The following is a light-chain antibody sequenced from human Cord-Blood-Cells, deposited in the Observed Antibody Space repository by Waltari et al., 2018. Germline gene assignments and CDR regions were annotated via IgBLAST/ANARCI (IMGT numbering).Light chain of an antibody. CDR1: QSVSST. J-gene: IGKJ4*01. Sequence: EIVMTQSPATLSVSPGERATLSCRASQSVSSTLAWYQQKPGQAPRLLIYGASTRATGIPARFSGSGSGIEFTLTISSLQSEDFAVYYCQQYNNWPPSTFGGGTKVEIK. CDR2: GAS. V-gene: IGKV3-15*01. CDR3: QQYNNWPPST.